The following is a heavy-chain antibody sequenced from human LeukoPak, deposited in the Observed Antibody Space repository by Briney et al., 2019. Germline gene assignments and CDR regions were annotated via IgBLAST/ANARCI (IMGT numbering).Heavy chain of an antibody. J-gene: IGHJ4*02. D-gene: IGHD3-10*01. CDR2: IRYDGSNK. Sequence: GGSLRLSCAASGFTFSSYGMHWVRQAPGKGLEWVAFIRYDGSNKYYADSVKGRFTISRDNAKNSLYLQMNSLRAEDTALYYCAREPVRGIYYGSGSYFDYWGQGTLVTVSS. V-gene: IGHV3-30*02. CDR1: GFTFSSYG. CDR3: AREPVRGIYYGSGSYFDY.